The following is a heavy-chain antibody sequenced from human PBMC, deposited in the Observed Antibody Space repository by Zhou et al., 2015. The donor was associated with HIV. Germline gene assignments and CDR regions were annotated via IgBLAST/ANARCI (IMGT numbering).Heavy chain of an antibody. CDR1: GGTFSSYA. J-gene: IGHJ6*02. CDR3: ARPTVTITTTYYYYGMDV. Sequence: QVQLVQSGAEVKKPGSSVKVSCKASGGTFSSYAISWVRQAPGQGLEWMGGIIPIFGTANYAQKFQGRVTITADESTSTAYMELSSLRSEDTAVYYCARPTVTITTTYYYYGMDVVGPRDHGPPSP. D-gene: IGHD4-17*01. CDR2: IIPIFGTA. V-gene: IGHV1-69*01.